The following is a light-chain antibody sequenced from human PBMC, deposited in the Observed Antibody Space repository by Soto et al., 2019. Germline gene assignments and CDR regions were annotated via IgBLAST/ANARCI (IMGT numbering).Light chain of an antibody. CDR2: DAS. V-gene: IGKV1-33*01. J-gene: IGKJ1*01. CDR1: QGISSY. Sequence: IRMTQSPSSLSASTGDRVTITCRASQGISSYLAWYQQKPGKAPRLLIYDASNLETGVPSRFSGGGSGTDFTFTISSLQPEDISTYYCQQYENLPPTFGQGTKVDIK. CDR3: QQYENLPPT.